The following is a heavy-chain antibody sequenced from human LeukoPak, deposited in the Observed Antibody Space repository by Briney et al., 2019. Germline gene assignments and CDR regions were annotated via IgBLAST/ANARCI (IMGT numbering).Heavy chain of an antibody. Sequence: KASETLSLTCTVSGGSISSGGYYWGWIRQHPGKGLEWIGYIYYSGSTYYNPSLKSRVTISVDTSNNQFSLKLSSVTAADTAVYYCAVGRRYSYGSDYWGQGTLVTVSS. CDR3: AVGRRYSYGSDY. D-gene: IGHD5-18*01. V-gene: IGHV4-31*03. J-gene: IGHJ4*02. CDR1: GGSISSGGYY. CDR2: IYYSGST.